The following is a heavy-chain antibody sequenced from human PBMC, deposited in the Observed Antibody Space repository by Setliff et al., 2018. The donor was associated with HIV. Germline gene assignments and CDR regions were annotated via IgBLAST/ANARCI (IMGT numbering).Heavy chain of an antibody. CDR2: ITPTGDT. CDR1: GGSVSGHY. CDR3: AIFFVTSVTTQDH. J-gene: IGHJ4*02. Sequence: SETLSLTCAVYGGSVSGHYWGWFRQPPGKGLEWIGEITPTGDTNYIPSLKSRVAMSLDTSKNQFSLKLTSVTAADTAVYYCAIFFVTSVTTQDHWGQGTLVTVSS. D-gene: IGHD4-17*01. V-gene: IGHV4-34*01.